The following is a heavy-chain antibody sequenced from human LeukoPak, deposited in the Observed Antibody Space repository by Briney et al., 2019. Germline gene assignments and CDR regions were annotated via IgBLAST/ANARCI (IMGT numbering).Heavy chain of an antibody. CDR3: ARQGYCSGASCYAGGDWFDP. J-gene: IGHJ5*02. D-gene: IGHD2-2*01. CDR2: IFYSGST. V-gene: IGHV4-59*12. CDR1: GGSISSYY. Sequence: PSETLSLTCTVAGGSISSYYWRWIRQPPGKGLEWIGYIFYSGSTNYNPSLKSRVTISVDTSKNQFSLKLSSVTAADTAVYYWARQGYCSGASCYAGGDWFDPWGQGTLVTVSS.